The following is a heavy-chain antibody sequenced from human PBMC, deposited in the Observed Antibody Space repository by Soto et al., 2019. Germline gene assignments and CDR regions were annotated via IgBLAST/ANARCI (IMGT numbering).Heavy chain of an antibody. Sequence: SETLSLTCSVSGDSIGTYYWSWVRQPPGKGLEWLGFVHYSGSTQYNPSLKGRVTISVDMSKNQLSLKLRSVTAADTAVYYCARESEGGDLHDWFDPWGQGTLVTVSS. V-gene: IGHV4-59*01. J-gene: IGHJ5*02. CDR2: VHYSGST. D-gene: IGHD3-16*01. CDR1: GDSIGTYY. CDR3: ARESEGGDLHDWFDP.